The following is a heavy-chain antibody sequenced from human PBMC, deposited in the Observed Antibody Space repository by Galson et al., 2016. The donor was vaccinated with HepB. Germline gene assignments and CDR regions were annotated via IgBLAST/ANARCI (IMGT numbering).Heavy chain of an antibody. V-gene: IGHV4-59*08. CDR1: NVSINDYY. Sequence: LSLTCTVSNVSINDYYWTWIRQTPGKTLEYIGYVTYMGTAYYNPSLKSRVTMSVDASRNQFSLRLTSMTAADTALYYCARHRLYCAGRRCHQAAYYFDRWGQGTQVTVSS. D-gene: IGHD2-21*01. CDR2: VTYMGTA. CDR3: ARHRLYCAGRRCHQAAYYFDR. J-gene: IGHJ4*02.